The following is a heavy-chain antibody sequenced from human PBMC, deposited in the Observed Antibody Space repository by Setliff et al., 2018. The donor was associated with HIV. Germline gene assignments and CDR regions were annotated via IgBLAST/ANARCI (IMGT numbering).Heavy chain of an antibody. Sequence: GGSLRLSCAASGFTFSSYVMTWVRQAPGKGLEWVSAISGSGNYIYYADSVKGRFTISRDNAKNSLYLQMNSLKTEDTAVYYCSRDDLYGGNSFDYWGQGTLVTVSS. D-gene: IGHD4-17*01. J-gene: IGHJ4*02. CDR1: GFTFSSYV. V-gene: IGHV3-21*03. CDR2: ISGSGNYI. CDR3: SRDDLYGGNSFDY.